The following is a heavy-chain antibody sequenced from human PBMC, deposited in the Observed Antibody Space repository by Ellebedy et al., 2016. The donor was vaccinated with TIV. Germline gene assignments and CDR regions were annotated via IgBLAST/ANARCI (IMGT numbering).Heavy chain of an antibody. D-gene: IGHD1-1*01. Sequence: MPSETLSLTCIVSAGSISNYYWRCIRQLPGTGLDWIGFVSSSGVSDYSPSLKSRATISLDTSKTEFSLKLSSVTPADTAVYYCARTSYRSFDYWGQGTLVAVSS. V-gene: IGHV4-4*09. CDR3: ARTSYRSFDY. CDR1: AGSISNYY. J-gene: IGHJ4*02. CDR2: VSSSGVS.